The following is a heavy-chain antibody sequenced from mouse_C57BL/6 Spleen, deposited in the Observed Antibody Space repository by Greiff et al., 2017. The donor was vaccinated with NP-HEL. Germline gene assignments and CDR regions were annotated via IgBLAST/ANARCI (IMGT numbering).Heavy chain of an antibody. CDR1: GYTFTSYW. J-gene: IGHJ1*03. CDR2: IHPNSGST. D-gene: IGHD1-1*01. CDR3: ARVPPTTVVAESPYWYFDV. V-gene: IGHV1-64*01. Sequence: QVQLQQSGAELVKPGASVKLSCKASGYTFTSYWMHWVKQRPGQGLEWIGMIHPNSGSTNYNEKFKSKATLTVDKSSSTAYMQLSSLTSEDSAVYYCARVPPTTVVAESPYWYFDVWGTGTTVTVSS.